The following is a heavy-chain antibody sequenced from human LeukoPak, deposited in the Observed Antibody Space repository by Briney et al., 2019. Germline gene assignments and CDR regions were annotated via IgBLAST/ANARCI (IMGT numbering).Heavy chain of an antibody. CDR3: AELGITMIGGV. J-gene: IGHJ6*04. Sequence: GGTLRLSCAASGLTFSSYGMSWVRQAPGRGLEWGSYISSSGSTIYYADSVKGRFTISRDNAKNSLYLQMNSLRAEDTAVYYCAELGITMIGGVWGKGTTVTISS. CDR2: ISSSGSTI. D-gene: IGHD3-10*02. CDR1: GLTFSSYG. V-gene: IGHV3-48*03.